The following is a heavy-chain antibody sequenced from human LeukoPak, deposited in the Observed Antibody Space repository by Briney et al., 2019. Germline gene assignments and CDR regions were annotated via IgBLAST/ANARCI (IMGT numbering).Heavy chain of an antibody. V-gene: IGHV4-4*07. CDR2: IYTSGST. J-gene: IGHJ5*02. Sequence: KPSETLSLTCTVSGGSISSYYWSWIRQPAGKGLEWIGRIYTSGSTSYNPSLKSRVTMSVDTSKNQFSLKLSSVTAADTAVYYCARHRSDFWSGSNWFDPWGQGTLVTVSS. CDR3: ARHRSDFWSGSNWFDP. CDR1: GGSISSYY. D-gene: IGHD3-3*01.